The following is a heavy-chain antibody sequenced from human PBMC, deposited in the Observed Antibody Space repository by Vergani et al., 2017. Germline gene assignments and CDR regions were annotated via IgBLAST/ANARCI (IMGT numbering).Heavy chain of an antibody. CDR3: TTSSIVATSNYYYDGMDV. V-gene: IGHV3-15*01. Sequence: EVQLVESGGGLVKPGGSLRLSCAASGFTFSNAWMSWVRQAPGKGLEWVGRIKSKTDGGTTDYAPPVKGRFTISRDDSKNTLYLQMNSLKTEDTAVYYCTTSSIVATSNYYYDGMDVWGQGTTVTVSS. CDR2: IKSKTDGGTT. J-gene: IGHJ6*02. D-gene: IGHD5-12*01. CDR1: GFTFSNAW.